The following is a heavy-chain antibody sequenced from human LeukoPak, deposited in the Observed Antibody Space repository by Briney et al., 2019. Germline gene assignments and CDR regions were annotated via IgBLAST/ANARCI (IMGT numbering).Heavy chain of an antibody. CDR2: ISYDGSNK. Sequence: GGSLRLSCAASGFTFSSYAMHWVRQAPGKGLEWVAVISYDGSNKYYADSVKGRFTISGDNSKNTLYLQMNSLRAEDTAVYYCARESEVSGYDSAPHFDYWGQGTLVTVSS. V-gene: IGHV3-30-3*01. D-gene: IGHD5-12*01. CDR3: ARESEVSGYDSAPHFDY. J-gene: IGHJ4*02. CDR1: GFTFSSYA.